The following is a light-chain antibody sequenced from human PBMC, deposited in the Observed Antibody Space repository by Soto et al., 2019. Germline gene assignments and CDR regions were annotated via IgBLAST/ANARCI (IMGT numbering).Light chain of an antibody. CDR2: KAS. CDR1: QSIGNW. V-gene: IGKV1-5*03. J-gene: IGKJ1*01. Sequence: DVQMTQTPSSLSASVGDRVILTCRASQSIGNWLAWYQQKPGKAPKLLIYKASSLESGVPSRFSGSGARREFTLTSSCMRPDDFATYYCEHCNRYSEVVGPATTVDIK. CDR3: EHCNRYSEV.